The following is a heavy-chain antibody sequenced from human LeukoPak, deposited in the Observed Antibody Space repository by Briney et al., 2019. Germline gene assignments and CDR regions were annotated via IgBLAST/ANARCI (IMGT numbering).Heavy chain of an antibody. CDR3: ARTLYYYDSSGYKGGYFDY. V-gene: IGHV4-61*02. D-gene: IGHD3-22*01. CDR1: GGSISSGGYS. CDR2: IYTSGST. Sequence: NPSQTLSLTCAVSGGSISSGGYSWSWIRQPAGKGLEWIGRIYTSGSTNYNPSLKSRVTMSVDTSKNQFSLKLSSVTAADTAVYYCARTLYYYDSSGYKGGYFDYWGQGTLVTVSS. J-gene: IGHJ4*02.